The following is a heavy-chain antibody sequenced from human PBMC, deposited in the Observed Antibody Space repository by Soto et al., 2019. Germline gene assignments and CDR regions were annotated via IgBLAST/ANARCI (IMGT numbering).Heavy chain of an antibody. D-gene: IGHD5-12*01. CDR3: ARNSGYASYYFDY. CDR1: GFTFDDYA. V-gene: IGHV3-9*01. Sequence: EVQLVESGGGLVQPGRSLRLSCAASGFTFDDYAMHWVRQAPGKGLEWVSGISWNSGSIGYADSVKGRFTISRDNAKNSLYLQMNSLRAEDTALYYCARNSGYASYYFDYWGQGTLVTVSS. CDR2: ISWNSGSI. J-gene: IGHJ4*02.